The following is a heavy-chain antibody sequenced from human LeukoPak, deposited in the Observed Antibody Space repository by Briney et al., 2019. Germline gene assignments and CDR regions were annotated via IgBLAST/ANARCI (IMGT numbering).Heavy chain of an antibody. Sequence: PGGSLRLSCAASGSTFSNAWMSWVRQAPGKGLEWVGRIKSKTDAGATDYAAPVKGRFTISRDDSKNTLYLQMNSLKTEDTAVYYCTAHGGYSSGWDAFDIWGQGTMVTVSS. D-gene: IGHD6-25*01. V-gene: IGHV3-15*01. CDR2: IKSKTDAGAT. CDR3: TAHGGYSSGWDAFDI. CDR1: GSTFSNAW. J-gene: IGHJ3*02.